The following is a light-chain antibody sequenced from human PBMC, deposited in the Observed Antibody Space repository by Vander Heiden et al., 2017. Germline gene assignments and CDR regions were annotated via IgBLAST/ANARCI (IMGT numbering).Light chain of an antibody. J-gene: IGKJ2*01. CDR3: QQRDSWPGT. CDR1: QNIGTD. Sequence: EIVLTQSPATLSLSPGQRATLSCWASQNIGTDLGWYQQKPGQAPRFLIYFASSRATGIPVRFSGSGSGTDFTLTISNVEPEDIAVYYCQQRDSWPGTFGQGTKLEIK. V-gene: IGKV3-11*01. CDR2: FAS.